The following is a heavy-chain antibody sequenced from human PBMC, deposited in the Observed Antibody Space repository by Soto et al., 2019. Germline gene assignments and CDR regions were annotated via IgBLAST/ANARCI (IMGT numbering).Heavy chain of an antibody. J-gene: IGHJ4*02. V-gene: IGHV3-48*01. CDR3: AKDKGVKWLRSYFPN. CDR2: ISSSSTTI. Sequence: GRSLRLPCAASGFTFSSYSMNWVSQAPGKGLEWVSYISSSSTTIFYADSVKGRFTISRDNSKNTLYLQMSSLRAEDTAVYYCAKDKGVKWLRSYFPNWGQGTLVTVSS. CDR1: GFTFSSYS. D-gene: IGHD5-12*01.